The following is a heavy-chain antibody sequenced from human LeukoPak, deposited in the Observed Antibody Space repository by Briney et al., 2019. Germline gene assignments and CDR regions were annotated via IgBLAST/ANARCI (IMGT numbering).Heavy chain of an antibody. V-gene: IGHV3-23*01. CDR3: AKDLRSGSYYSDAFDI. CDR2: ISGSGGST. CDR1: GFTFSSYA. Sequence: SGGSLRLSCAASGFTFSSYAMSWVRQAPGKGLEWVSAISGSGGSTYYADSVKGRFTISRDNSKNTLYLQMNSLRAEDTAVYYCAKDLRSGSYYSDAFDIWGQGTMVTVSS. D-gene: IGHD3-10*02. J-gene: IGHJ3*02.